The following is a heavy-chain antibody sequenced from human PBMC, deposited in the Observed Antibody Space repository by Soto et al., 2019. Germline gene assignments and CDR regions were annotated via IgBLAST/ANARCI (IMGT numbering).Heavy chain of an antibody. CDR3: ASTRGYSSSWHSNKNWFDP. J-gene: IGHJ5*02. CDR1: GGTFSSYT. D-gene: IGHD6-13*01. CDR2: IIPILGIA. V-gene: IGHV1-69*02. Sequence: ASVKVSCKASGGTFSSYTISWVRQAPGQGLEWMGRIIPILGIANYAQKFQGRVTITADKSTSTAYMELSSLRSEDTAVYYCASTRGYSSSWHSNKNWFDPWGQGTLVTVSS.